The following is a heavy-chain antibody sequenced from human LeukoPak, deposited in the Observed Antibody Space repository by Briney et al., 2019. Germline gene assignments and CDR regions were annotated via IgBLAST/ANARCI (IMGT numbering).Heavy chain of an antibody. Sequence: SETLSLTCTVSGGSISSSSYYWGWIRQPPGKGLEWIGSIYYSGSTYYNPSLKSRVTISVDTSKNQFSLKLSSVTAADTAVYYCARGIAVAGTVDYWGQGTLVTVSS. CDR1: GGSISSSSYY. J-gene: IGHJ4*02. D-gene: IGHD6-19*01. V-gene: IGHV4-39*01. CDR2: IYYSGST. CDR3: ARGIAVAGTVDY.